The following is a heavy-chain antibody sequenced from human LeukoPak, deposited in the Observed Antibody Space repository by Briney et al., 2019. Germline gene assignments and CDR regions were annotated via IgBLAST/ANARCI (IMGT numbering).Heavy chain of an antibody. D-gene: IGHD3-22*01. Sequence: GGSLRLSCAASGFTVSSNYMSWVRQAPGKGLEWVSVIYSGGSTYYADSVKGRFTISRDNSKNTLYLQMNSLRAEDTAVYYCATDRHYYDSSGYDSRAFDIWGQGTMVTVSS. CDR2: IYSGGST. CDR1: GFTVSSNY. V-gene: IGHV3-53*01. J-gene: IGHJ3*02. CDR3: ATDRHYYDSSGYDSRAFDI.